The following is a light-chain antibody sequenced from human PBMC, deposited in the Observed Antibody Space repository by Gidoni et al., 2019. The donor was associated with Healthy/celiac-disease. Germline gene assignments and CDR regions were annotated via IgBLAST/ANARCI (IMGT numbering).Light chain of an antibody. CDR1: SSDVGSYNL. Sequence: QSALTQPASVSVSPGQSITISCTGTSSDVGSYNLVSWYQQHPGNAPKVMIYDGSTRPSGVSNRFSGSKSGNTASLTISGLQAEDEADYYCCSYAGSTTFVVFGGGTKLTVL. CDR3: CSYAGSTTFVV. CDR2: DGS. J-gene: IGLJ2*01. V-gene: IGLV2-23*01.